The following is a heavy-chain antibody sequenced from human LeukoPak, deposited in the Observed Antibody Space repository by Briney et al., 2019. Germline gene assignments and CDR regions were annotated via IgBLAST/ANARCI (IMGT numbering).Heavy chain of an antibody. CDR1: NASIISSSYS. CDR3: ARQKILDDNYDSSGYYVDQ. CDR2: IYYRGRT. V-gene: IGHV4-39*01. Sequence: SETLSLTCSVSNASIISSSYSWGWIRQPPGKGLEWIGSIYYRGRTYYNPSLKIRVTISADTSKNQFSLNLNSETASDTAVYYCARQKILDDNYDSSGYYVDQWGQGSLVTVSS. J-gene: IGHJ4*02. D-gene: IGHD3-22*01.